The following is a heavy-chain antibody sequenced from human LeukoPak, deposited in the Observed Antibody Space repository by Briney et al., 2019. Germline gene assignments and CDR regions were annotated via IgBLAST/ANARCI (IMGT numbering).Heavy chain of an antibody. Sequence: SETLSLTCTVSGASISSYYWSWIRQPPGKGLEWIGYIFHSGSTNYNPSLKSRVTISVDTSKNQLSLKLSSVTAADTAVYYCARGAPGGNDYGDYWGQGTLVTVTS. J-gene: IGHJ4*02. CDR1: GASISSYY. CDR3: ARGAPGGNDYGDY. V-gene: IGHV4-59*01. CDR2: IFHSGST.